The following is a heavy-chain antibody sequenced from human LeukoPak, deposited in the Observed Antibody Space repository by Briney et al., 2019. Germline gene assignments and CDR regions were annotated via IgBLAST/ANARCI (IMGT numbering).Heavy chain of an antibody. V-gene: IGHV1-2*02. D-gene: IGHD3-22*01. J-gene: IGHJ4*02. Sequence: ASVKVSCKASGYTFTDYYMHWVRQAPGQGLEWMGWIKPRSGDTNYAQKFQGRVTMTRDTSISTAYMELSSLKSDDTAVYYCARVRGYYDSSGPRDYWGQGTLVTVSS. CDR1: GYTFTDYY. CDR3: ARVRGYYDSSGPRDY. CDR2: IKPRSGDT.